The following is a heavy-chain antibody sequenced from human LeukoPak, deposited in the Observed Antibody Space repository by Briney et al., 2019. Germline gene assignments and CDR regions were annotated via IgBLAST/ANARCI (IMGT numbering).Heavy chain of an antibody. V-gene: IGHV4-39*01. CDR1: GDSINSRSYY. CDR2: LYYGGNT. CDR3: ARLGTVTDPTYYYGMDV. D-gene: IGHD4-17*01. Sequence: SETLSLTCTVSGDSINSRSYYWDWIRQPPGKGLEWIGNLYYGGNTHYNPSLKSRVTISADTSNNQFSLNLSSVTATDTAVYYCARLGTVTDPTYYYGMDVWGQGTTVTVSS. J-gene: IGHJ6*02.